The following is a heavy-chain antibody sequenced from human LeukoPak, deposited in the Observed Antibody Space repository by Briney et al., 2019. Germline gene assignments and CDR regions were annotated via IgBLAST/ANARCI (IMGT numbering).Heavy chain of an antibody. Sequence: GGSLRLSCAASGFTFSSYSMNWVRQAPGKGLEWVSSISSSSSYIYYADSVKGRFTISRDNAKNSLYLQMNSLRAEDTAVYYCARGSSSAPSNLDYWGQGTLVTVSS. D-gene: IGHD3-10*01. J-gene: IGHJ4*02. CDR3: ARGSSSAPSNLDY. CDR1: GFTFSSYS. CDR2: ISSSSSYI. V-gene: IGHV3-21*01.